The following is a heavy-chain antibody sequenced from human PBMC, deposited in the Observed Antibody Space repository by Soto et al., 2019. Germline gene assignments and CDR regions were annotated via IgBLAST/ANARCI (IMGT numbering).Heavy chain of an antibody. CDR1: GYAFTTYG. D-gene: IGHD1-1*01. CDR3: ARGRYGDY. V-gene: IGHV1-18*01. CDR2: ISAHNGNT. Sequence: QVHLVQSGAEVKKPGALVKVSCQGSGYAFTTYGITWVRQAHGQGLEWMGWISAHNGNTNYAQKLQGRVTVTRDTSTSTAYMELRSLRYDDTAVYYCARGRYGDYWGQGALVTVSS. J-gene: IGHJ4*02.